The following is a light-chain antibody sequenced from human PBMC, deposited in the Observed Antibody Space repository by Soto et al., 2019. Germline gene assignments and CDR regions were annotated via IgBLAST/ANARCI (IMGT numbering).Light chain of an antibody. CDR3: SSYTTSSTPVV. J-gene: IGLJ2*01. Sequence: QSVLTQPASVSGSPGKSITISCTGTSSDVGGYNYVSWYQQHPGKGPKLMIYEVSNRPSGVSNRFSGSKSGNTASLTISGLQAEDEADYYCSSYTTSSTPVVFGGGTKLTVL. CDR2: EVS. V-gene: IGLV2-14*01. CDR1: SSDVGGYNY.